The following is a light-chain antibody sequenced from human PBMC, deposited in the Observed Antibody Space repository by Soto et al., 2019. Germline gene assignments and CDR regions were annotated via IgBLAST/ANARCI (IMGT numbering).Light chain of an antibody. J-gene: IGKJ1*01. CDR2: AAS. CDR3: QQYNSYSWT. Sequence: DFHMTQSPSSLSASVGYRFTITCRASQGVTNYLAWFQQKPGKAPRSLIYAASSLQSGVPSRFRGRGSGTDFTLTIINLQPEDFATYYCQQYNSYSWTFGQGTKVDIK. V-gene: IGKV1-16*01. CDR1: QGVTNY.